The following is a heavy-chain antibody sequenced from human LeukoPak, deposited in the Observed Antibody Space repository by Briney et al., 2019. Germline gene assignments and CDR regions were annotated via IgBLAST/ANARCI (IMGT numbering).Heavy chain of an antibody. CDR1: GYTFTGYY. CDR3: ARAKWESSTTCYGA. CDR2: INPNSGDT. Sequence: GASVKVSCKASGYTFTGYYIHWVRQAPGKGLEWMGWINPNSGDTNYAQKFQGRVTMTRDTSISTAYMELSSLKSDDTAVYYCARAKWESSTTCYGAWGQGTLVTVSS. J-gene: IGHJ5*02. V-gene: IGHV1-2*02. D-gene: IGHD2-2*01.